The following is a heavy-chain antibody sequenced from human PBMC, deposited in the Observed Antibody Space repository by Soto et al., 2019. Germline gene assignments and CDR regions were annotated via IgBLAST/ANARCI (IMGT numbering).Heavy chain of an antibody. CDR3: ARGGGLGQQLGN. D-gene: IGHD6-13*01. CDR2: INHSGST. CDR1: GGSFSGYY. V-gene: IGHV4-34*01. Sequence: SETLSLTCGVYGGSFSGYYWSWIRQPPGKGLEWIGEINHSGSTNYNPSLKSRVTISINTSKDQFSLKLSSVTAADTAVYYCARGGGLGQQLGNWGQGTLVTVSS. J-gene: IGHJ4*02.